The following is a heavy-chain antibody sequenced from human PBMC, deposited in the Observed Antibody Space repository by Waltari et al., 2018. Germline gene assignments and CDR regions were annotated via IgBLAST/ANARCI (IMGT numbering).Heavy chain of an antibody. V-gene: IGHV3-53*01. J-gene: IGHJ4*02. Sequence: EVQVAESGGDLIQPGGSLRLSCAVSGFTVRDSYLRWVRQAPGKGLEWVSIIYSEGHTNYADSVKDRFIISRDNSKNTVDLQMNSLRVEDTAMYYCTRDRGAPATAMGFDSWGQGTLVTVSS. D-gene: IGHD5-18*01. CDR3: TRDRGAPATAMGFDS. CDR1: GFTVRDSY. CDR2: IYSEGHT.